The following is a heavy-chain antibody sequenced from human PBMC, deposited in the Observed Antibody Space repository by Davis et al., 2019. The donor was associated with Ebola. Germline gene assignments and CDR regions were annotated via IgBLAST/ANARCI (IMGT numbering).Heavy chain of an antibody. V-gene: IGHV3-23*01. CDR3: AKDAPLRPHWFDP. J-gene: IGHJ5*02. Sequence: GESLKISCETSGFIFRNYVMSWVRQAPEKGLEWVSGISGSGSNTYYADSVKGRFTISRDNSKNTLYMQMNSLRAEDTALYYCAKDAPLRPHWFDPWGQGTLVTVSS. D-gene: IGHD3-16*01. CDR1: GFIFRNYV. CDR2: ISGSGSNT.